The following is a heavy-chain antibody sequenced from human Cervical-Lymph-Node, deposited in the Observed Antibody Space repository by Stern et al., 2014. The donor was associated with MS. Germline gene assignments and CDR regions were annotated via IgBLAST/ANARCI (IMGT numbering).Heavy chain of an antibody. Sequence: VQLVESGGGVVQPGRSLRLSCAASGFTFSDYNMHWVRQAPGKGLEWLAVISHDGGNKYYADSVKGRFTISRDNSKNTLYLQMSRLRAEDTAVYYCARYDSVIDYWGQGTLVTVSS. V-gene: IGHV3-30-3*01. CDR3: ARYDSVIDY. D-gene: IGHD3-22*01. J-gene: IGHJ4*02. CDR2: ISHDGGNK. CDR1: GFTFSDYN.